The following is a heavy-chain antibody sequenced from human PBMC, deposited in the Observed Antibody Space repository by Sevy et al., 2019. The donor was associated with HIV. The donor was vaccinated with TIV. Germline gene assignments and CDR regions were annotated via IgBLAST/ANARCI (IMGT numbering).Heavy chain of an antibody. CDR1: GFTFSSYW. D-gene: IGHD4-17*01. V-gene: IGHV3-7*01. J-gene: IGHJ4*02. CDR2: IKQDGSEK. Sequence: GGSLRLSCAASGFTFSSYWMSWVRQAPGKGLEWVANIKQDGSEKYYVDSVKGRFTISRDNAKNSLYLQMNSLRAEDTAVYHCARGPRRGDYLYFDYWGQGTLVTVSS. CDR3: ARGPRRGDYLYFDY.